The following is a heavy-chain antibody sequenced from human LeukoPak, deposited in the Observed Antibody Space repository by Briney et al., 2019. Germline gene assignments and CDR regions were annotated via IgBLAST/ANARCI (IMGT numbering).Heavy chain of an antibody. Sequence: SETLSLTCGVYGASFSGHYWSWIRQPPGKGLEWIGEINHSGSTNFNPSLKSRVTISVDTSKNQFSLTLSSVTAADTAVYYCARLPVGASIDYWGQGTLVTVSS. CDR3: ARLPVGASIDY. J-gene: IGHJ4*02. V-gene: IGHV4-34*01. CDR2: INHSGST. D-gene: IGHD1-26*01. CDR1: GASFSGHY.